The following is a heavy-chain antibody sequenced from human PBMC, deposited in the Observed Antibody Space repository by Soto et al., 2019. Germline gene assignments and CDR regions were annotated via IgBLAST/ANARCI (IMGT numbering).Heavy chain of an antibody. CDR3: ARSYYYGSGPQLGY. D-gene: IGHD3-10*01. J-gene: IGHJ4*02. CDR1: GGSISTFY. V-gene: IGHV4-59*06. Sequence: SETLSLTCTVSGGSISTFYWSWIRQPPGKGLEWIGYIYYSGSTYYNPSLKSRVTISVDTSKNQFSLKLSSVTAADTAVYYCARSYYYGSGPQLGYWGQRTLVTVSS. CDR2: IYYSGST.